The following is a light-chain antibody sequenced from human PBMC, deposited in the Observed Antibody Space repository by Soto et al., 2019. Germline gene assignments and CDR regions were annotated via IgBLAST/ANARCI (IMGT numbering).Light chain of an antibody. J-gene: IGKJ2*01. V-gene: IGKV3-11*01. CDR1: QSVSSY. CDR3: QQRSNWPPT. CDR2: DAS. Sequence: EIVLTQSPATLYLSPGERATLSCRASQSVSSYLAWYQQKPGQAPRLLIYDASNRATGIPARFSGSGSGTDFTLTISSLEPEDFAVYYCQQRSNWPPTFGQGTKLDIK.